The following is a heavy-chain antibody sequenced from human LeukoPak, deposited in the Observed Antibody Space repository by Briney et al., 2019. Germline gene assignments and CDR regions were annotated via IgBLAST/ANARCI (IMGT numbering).Heavy chain of an antibody. CDR1: GFSFSNAW. CDR2: IKSKGDGGTT. D-gene: IGHD3-10*01. Sequence: GGSLRLSCAASGFSFSNAWMSWVRQAPGKGLEWVGRIKSKGDGGTTDYATPVKGRFTISRDDSKNTLYLQMNSLETEDTAVYYCTLYYNAFDIWGQGTMVTVSS. V-gene: IGHV3-15*01. J-gene: IGHJ3*02. CDR3: TLYYNAFDI.